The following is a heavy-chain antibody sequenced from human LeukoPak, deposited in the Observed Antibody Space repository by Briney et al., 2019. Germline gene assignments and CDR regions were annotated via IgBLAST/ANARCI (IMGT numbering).Heavy chain of an antibody. CDR3: ARGGGDITIFGVVPRAFDI. J-gene: IGHJ3*02. Sequence: SQTLSLTCTVSGGSIGSGSYYWSWIRQPAGRGLEWIGRIYTSGSTNYNPSLKSRVTISVDTSKNQFSLTLSSVTAADTAGYYCARGGGDITIFGVVPRAFDIWGQGTMVTVSS. CDR1: GGSIGSGSYY. D-gene: IGHD3-3*01. V-gene: IGHV4-61*02. CDR2: IYTSGST.